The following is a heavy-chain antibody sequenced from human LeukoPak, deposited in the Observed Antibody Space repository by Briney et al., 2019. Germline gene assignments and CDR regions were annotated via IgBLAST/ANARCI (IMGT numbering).Heavy chain of an antibody. CDR3: ARDKLSTHYYDSSGHNWFDP. CDR2: INHSGST. J-gene: IGHJ5*02. Sequence: SETLSLTCAVYGGSFSGYYWSWIRQPPGKGLEWIGEINHSGSTNYNPSLKSRVTISVDTSKNQFSLKLSSVTAADTDVYYCARDKLSTHYYDSSGHNWFDPWGQGTLVTVSS. D-gene: IGHD3-22*01. V-gene: IGHV4-34*01. CDR1: GGSFSGYY.